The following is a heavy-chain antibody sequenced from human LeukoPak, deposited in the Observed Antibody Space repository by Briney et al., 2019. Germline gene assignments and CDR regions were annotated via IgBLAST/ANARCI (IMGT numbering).Heavy chain of an antibody. J-gene: IGHJ4*02. CDR3: AREGKVGVTTEGAFDS. CDR2: ISYDGSNK. V-gene: IGHV3-30*04. D-gene: IGHD1-26*01. CDR1: GFTFSSYA. Sequence: GGSLRLSCAASGFTFSSYAMHWVRQAPGKGLEWVAVISYDGSNKYYADSVKGRFTISRDNSKHTLYLQMNSLSGEDRAVYSCAREGKVGVTTEGAFDSWGQGTLVTVSS.